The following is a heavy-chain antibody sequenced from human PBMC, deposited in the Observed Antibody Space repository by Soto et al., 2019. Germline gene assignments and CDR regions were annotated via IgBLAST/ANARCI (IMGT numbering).Heavy chain of an antibody. CDR1: GFTFSSYG. CDR2: ISYDGSNK. J-gene: IGHJ4*02. Sequence: GGSLRLSCAASGFTFSSYGMHWVRQAPGKGLEWEAVISYDGSNKYYADSVKGRFTISRDNSKNTLYLQMNSLRAEDTAVYYCAKDLIAAAGNGYWGQGTLVTVSS. V-gene: IGHV3-30*18. CDR3: AKDLIAAAGNGY. D-gene: IGHD6-13*01.